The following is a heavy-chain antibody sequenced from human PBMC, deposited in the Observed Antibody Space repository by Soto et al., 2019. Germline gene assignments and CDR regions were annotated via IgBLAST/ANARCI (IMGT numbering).Heavy chain of an antibody. Sequence: PSETLSLTCTVSGGSIISYYWSWIRQPPGKGLEWIGYIYYSGSTNYNPSLKSRVTISADTSKNQFSLKLTSMPAADTAVYYCARHNYGSGSTYFDYWGQGTLVTVSS. D-gene: IGHD3-10*01. J-gene: IGHJ4*02. V-gene: IGHV4-59*08. CDR3: ARHNYGSGSTYFDY. CDR1: GGSIISYY. CDR2: IYYSGST.